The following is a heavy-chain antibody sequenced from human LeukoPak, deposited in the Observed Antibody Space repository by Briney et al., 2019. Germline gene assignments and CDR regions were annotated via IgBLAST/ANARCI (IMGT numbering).Heavy chain of an antibody. J-gene: IGHJ4*02. D-gene: IGHD3/OR15-3a*01. CDR3: AKTQLRWPGYHDY. CDR1: GFTFSSYA. CDR2: ISGRGGTT. Sequence: GGSLRLSCAASGFTFSSYAMSWVRQAPGKGLEWVSSISGRGGTTYYADSVRGRFTISRDNSKNPLYLLMTSLTAQDTAVYHCAKTQLRWPGYHDYWGQGTLVTVSS. V-gene: IGHV3-23*01.